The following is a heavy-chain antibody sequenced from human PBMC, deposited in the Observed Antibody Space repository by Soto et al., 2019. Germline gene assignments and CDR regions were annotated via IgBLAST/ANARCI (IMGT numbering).Heavy chain of an antibody. Sequence: SETLSLTCTVSGGSVSSGSYYWSWIRQPPGKGLEWIGYIYYSGSTNYNPSLKSRVTISVDTSKNQFSLKLSSVTSADTAVYYCARDDLELRSAFDYWGQGTLVTVSS. V-gene: IGHV4-61*01. J-gene: IGHJ4*02. CDR3: ARDDLELRSAFDY. D-gene: IGHD1-7*01. CDR2: IYYSGST. CDR1: GGSVSSGSYY.